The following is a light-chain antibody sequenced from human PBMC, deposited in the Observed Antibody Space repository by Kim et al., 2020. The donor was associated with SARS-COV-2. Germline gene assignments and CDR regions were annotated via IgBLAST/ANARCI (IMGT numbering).Light chain of an antibody. Sequence: SQGDRATLSCRASQSVTNNYLAWYQQKPGQAPRLLIYGASTRATGIPDRFTGSGSGTDFSLTISTLEPEDFAVYYCQQYAGSPLYSFGQGTKLEI. CDR3: QQYAGSPLYS. J-gene: IGKJ2*03. CDR2: GAS. V-gene: IGKV3-20*01. CDR1: QSVTNNY.